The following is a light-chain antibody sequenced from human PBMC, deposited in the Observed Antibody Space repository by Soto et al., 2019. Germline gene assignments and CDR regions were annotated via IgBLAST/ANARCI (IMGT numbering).Light chain of an antibody. CDR1: SSDIGSYDL. V-gene: IGLV2-23*02. Sequence: QSVLTQPASVSGSPGQSITISCTGTSSDIGSYDLVSWYQQHPGTAPKLIIYGVTKRPSGVSTRFSGSKSGNTASLTISGLQAVDEADYYCCSFADFTYVFGTGTKVTAL. CDR3: CSFADFTYV. J-gene: IGLJ1*01. CDR2: GVT.